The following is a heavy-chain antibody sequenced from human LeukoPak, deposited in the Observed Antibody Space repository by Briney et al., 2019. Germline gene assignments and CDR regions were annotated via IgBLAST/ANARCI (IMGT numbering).Heavy chain of an antibody. CDR1: GYIFTAQY. D-gene: IGHD3-10*01. V-gene: IGHV1-2*02. CDR3: ASLPRGSGSYYNY. J-gene: IGHJ4*02. CDR2: ITPDTGET. Sequence: ASVKVSCKTSGYIFTAQYMHWVRQAPGQGLEWMGWITPDTGETHYAQKFQDRVTMTSDTSTSTGYMELSRVKSDGTAVYYCASLPRGSGSYYNYWGQGILVTVSS.